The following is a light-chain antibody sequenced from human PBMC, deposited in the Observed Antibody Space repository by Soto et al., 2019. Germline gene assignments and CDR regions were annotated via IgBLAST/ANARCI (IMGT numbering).Light chain of an antibody. CDR2: EVT. V-gene: IGLV2-14*01. CDR1: SSDVGAYNY. Sequence: QSVLTQPASVSGSPGQSITLSCTGTSSDVGAYNYVSWYQQHPGKAPKLMIYEVTYRPSGVSDRFSGSKSGNTASLTISGLQAEDEADYYCSSYTTSSTRVFGTGTKLTVL. J-gene: IGLJ1*01. CDR3: SSYTTSSTRV.